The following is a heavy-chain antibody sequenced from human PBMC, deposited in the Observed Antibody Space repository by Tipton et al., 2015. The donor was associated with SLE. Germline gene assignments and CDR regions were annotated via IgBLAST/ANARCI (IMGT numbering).Heavy chain of an antibody. V-gene: IGHV4-39*07. Sequence: TLSLTCTVSGGSTSSSSYYWGWIRQPPRKGLEWIGGIYYSGSTYYNPSLKCRVTISVDTSKNLFSLKLSSVTAEDAAVYYCARHVRGRSQELRWFDPWGQGTLVTVSS. D-gene: IGHD1-26*01. CDR1: GGSTSSSSYY. CDR3: ARHVRGRSQELRWFDP. CDR2: IYYSGST. J-gene: IGHJ5*02.